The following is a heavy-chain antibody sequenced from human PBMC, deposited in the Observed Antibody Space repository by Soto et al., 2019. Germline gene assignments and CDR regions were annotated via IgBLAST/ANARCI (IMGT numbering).Heavy chain of an antibody. CDR1: GFTFSSYA. Sequence: LRLSCAASGFTFSSYAMHWVRQAPVKGLEWVAVISYDGSNKYYADSVKGRFTISRDNSKNTLYLQMNSLRAEDTAVYYCAREKAVSSSWSIYYYYYGMDVWGQGTTVTVSS. CDR3: AREKAVSSSWSIYYYYYGMDV. D-gene: IGHD6-13*01. V-gene: IGHV3-30-3*01. CDR2: ISYDGSNK. J-gene: IGHJ6*02.